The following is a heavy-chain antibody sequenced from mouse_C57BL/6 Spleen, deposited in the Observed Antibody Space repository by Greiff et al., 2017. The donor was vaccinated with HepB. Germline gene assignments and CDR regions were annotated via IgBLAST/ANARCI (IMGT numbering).Heavy chain of an antibody. D-gene: IGHD1-1*01. V-gene: IGHV1-50*01. J-gene: IGHJ3*01. CDR1: GYTFTSYW. CDR2: IDPSDSYT. Sequence: QVQLQQPGAELVKPGASVKLSCKASGYTFTSYWMQWVKQRPGQGLEWIGEIDPSDSYTNYNQKFKGKATLTVDTSSSTAYMQLSSLTSEDSAVYYCARGTFGGSSSWFAYWGQGTLVTVSA. CDR3: ARGTFGGSSSWFAY.